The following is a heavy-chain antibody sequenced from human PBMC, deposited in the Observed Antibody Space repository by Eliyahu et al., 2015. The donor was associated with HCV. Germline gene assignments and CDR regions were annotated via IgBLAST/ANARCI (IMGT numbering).Heavy chain of an antibody. V-gene: IGHV3-23*01. CDR2: ISGSGGST. D-gene: IGHD3-22*01. J-gene: IGHJ4*02. Sequence: EVQLLESXGGLVQPGGSLRLSCAASGFTXSSXAMSWVRQAPGKGLEWVSXISGSGGSTYYADSVKGRFTISRDNSKNTLYLQMNSLRAEDTAVYYCAKDGVGDSSGMDYFDYWGQGTLVTVSS. CDR1: GFTXSSXA. CDR3: AKDGVGDSSGMDYFDY.